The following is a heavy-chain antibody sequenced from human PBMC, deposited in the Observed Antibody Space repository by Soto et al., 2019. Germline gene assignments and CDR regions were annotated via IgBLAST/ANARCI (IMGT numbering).Heavy chain of an antibody. V-gene: IGHV4-59*08. D-gene: IGHD2-15*01. CDR1: GGSISSYY. Sequence: QVQLQESGPGLVKPSETLSLTSTVSGGSISSYYWSWIRQPPGKGLEWIGYIYYSGSTNYNPSLKSRVTISVDTSKNQFSLKLSSVTAADTAVYYCARRYGGTFDYWGQGTLVTVSS. CDR3: ARRYGGTFDY. CDR2: IYYSGST. J-gene: IGHJ4*02.